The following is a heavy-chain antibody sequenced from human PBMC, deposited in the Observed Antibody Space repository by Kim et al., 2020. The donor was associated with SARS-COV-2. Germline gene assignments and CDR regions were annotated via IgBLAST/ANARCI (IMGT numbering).Heavy chain of an antibody. V-gene: IGHV1-46*01. CDR3: ARSSGHYDILTGYYDAFDI. Sequence: ASVKVSCKASGYTFTSYYMHWVRQAPGQGLEWMGIINPSGGSTSYAQKFQGRVTMTRDTSTSTVYMELSSLRSEDTAVYYCARSSGHYDILTGYYDAFDIWGQGTMVTVSS. CDR1: GYTFTSYY. D-gene: IGHD3-9*01. CDR2: INPSGGST. J-gene: IGHJ3*02.